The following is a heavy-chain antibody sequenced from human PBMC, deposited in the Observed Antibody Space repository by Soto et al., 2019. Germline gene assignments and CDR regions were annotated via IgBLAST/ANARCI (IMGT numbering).Heavy chain of an antibody. CDR3: AKGAAAGSDYYYYGMDV. CDR1: GFTISSYG. Sequence: GGSLRLSCAASGFTISSYGMHWVRQAPGKGLEWVAVISYDGSNKYYADSVKGRFTISRDNSKNTLYLQMNSLRAEDTAVYYCAKGAAAGSDYYYYGMDVWGQGTTVTVSS. V-gene: IGHV3-30*18. D-gene: IGHD6-13*01. CDR2: ISYDGSNK. J-gene: IGHJ6*02.